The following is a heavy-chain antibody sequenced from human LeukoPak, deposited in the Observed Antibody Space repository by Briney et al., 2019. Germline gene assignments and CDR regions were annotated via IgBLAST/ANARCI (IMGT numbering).Heavy chain of an antibody. CDR2: IYYSGST. J-gene: IGHJ4*02. CDR3: ARGYCSGGSCYPARH. V-gene: IGHV4-30-4*01. CDR1: GGSISSGDYY. Sequence: ASQTLSLTCTVSGGSISSGDYYWSWIRQPPGKGLEWIGYIYYSGSTSYNPSLKSRVTISVDTSRNQFSLELSSITAADTAVYYCARGYCSGGSCYPARHWGQGTLVIVSS. D-gene: IGHD2-15*01.